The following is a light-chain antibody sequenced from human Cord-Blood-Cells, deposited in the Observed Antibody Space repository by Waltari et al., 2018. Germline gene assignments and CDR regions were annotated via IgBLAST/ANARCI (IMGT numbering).Light chain of an antibody. CDR2: DVS. CDR3: SSYTSSSTYV. Sequence: QSALTQPASVSGSPGQSITISCTGTSSDVGGYNYVSWYQQHPGKAPKHMIYDVSKPPSGVSNRFSGSKSGNTASLTISGLQAEDEADYYCSSYTSSSTYVFGTGTKVTVL. J-gene: IGLJ1*01. CDR1: SSDVGGYNY. V-gene: IGLV2-14*01.